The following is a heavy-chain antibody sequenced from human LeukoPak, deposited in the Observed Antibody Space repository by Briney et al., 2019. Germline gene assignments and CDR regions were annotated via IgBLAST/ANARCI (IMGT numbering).Heavy chain of an antibody. J-gene: IGHJ4*02. CDR1: GYTLTELS. D-gene: IGHD2-2*02. CDR3: ARHHCSSTSCYTGGLDY. V-gene: IGHV1-24*01. Sequence: ASVKVSCKVSGYTLTELSMHWVRQAPGKGLEWMGGFDPEDGETIYAQKFQGRVTMTEDTSTDTAYMELSSLKASDTAMYYCARHHCSSTSCYTGGLDYWGQGTLVTVSS. CDR2: FDPEDGET.